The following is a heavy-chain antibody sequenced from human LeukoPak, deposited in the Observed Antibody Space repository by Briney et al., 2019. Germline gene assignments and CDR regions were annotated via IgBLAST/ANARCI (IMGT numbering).Heavy chain of an antibody. CDR2: ISSNGGST. D-gene: IGHD3-22*01. CDR3: AREVVAYYDSSGYYDY. CDR1: GFTFSTYA. Sequence: GGSLRLSCSVSGFTFSTYAMHWVRQAPGKGLEYVSTISSNGGSTYYADSVKGRFTISRDNSKNMLYLQMSSLSAEDTAVYYCAREVVAYYDSSGYYDYWGQGTLVTVSS. V-gene: IGHV3-64D*06. J-gene: IGHJ4*02.